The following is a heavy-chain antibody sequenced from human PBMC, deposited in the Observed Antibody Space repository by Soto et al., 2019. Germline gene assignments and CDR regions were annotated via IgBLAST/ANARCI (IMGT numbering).Heavy chain of an antibody. Sequence: EVQLLESGGRLVQPGGSLRLSCAASGFSFSNHAMSWVRQAPGKGLEWFSGISGSGDDIYYADSVKGRFTISRDNSKDTLHLQMSSLRAEDTAVYYCAKVPFSVHDEDYYMDVWGKGTTVTVSS. CDR2: ISGSGDDI. D-gene: IGHD3-3*02. CDR1: GFSFSNHA. J-gene: IGHJ6*03. V-gene: IGHV3-23*01. CDR3: AKVPFSVHDEDYYMDV.